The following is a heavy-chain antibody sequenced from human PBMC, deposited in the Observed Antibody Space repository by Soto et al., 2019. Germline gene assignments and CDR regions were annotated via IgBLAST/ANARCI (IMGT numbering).Heavy chain of an antibody. CDR3: ARRDCGSSTHCECGAPAVAY. J-gene: IGHJ4*02. CDR2: VSSSGRST. D-gene: IGHD2-2*01. CDR1: GFTFGNYD. V-gene: IGHV3-23*01. Sequence: EVQLLESGGGLVQPGGSLRLSCAASGFTFGNYDMSWVRQAPGKGLEWVSGVSSSGRSTNYADSVKGRFTISRDNPKNTLCLQMSSLGAADTAVYYCARRDCGSSTHCECGAPAVAYWGQGNLVTVTS.